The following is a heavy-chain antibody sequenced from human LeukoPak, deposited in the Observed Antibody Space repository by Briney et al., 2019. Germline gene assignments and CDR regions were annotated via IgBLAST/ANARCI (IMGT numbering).Heavy chain of an antibody. CDR3: ARGARYFDWLFSR. J-gene: IGHJ4*02. Sequence: PSETLSPTCTVSGGSISSYYWSWIRQPPGKGLEWIGYIYYSGSTNYNPSLKSRVTISVDTSKNQFSLKLSSVTAADTAVYYCARGARYFDWLFSRWGQGTLVTVSS. D-gene: IGHD3-9*01. V-gene: IGHV4-59*01. CDR1: GGSISSYY. CDR2: IYYSGST.